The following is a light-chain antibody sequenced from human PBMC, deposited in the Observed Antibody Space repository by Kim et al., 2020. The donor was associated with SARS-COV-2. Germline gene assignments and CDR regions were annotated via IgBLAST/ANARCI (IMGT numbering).Light chain of an antibody. CDR1: SGTSGRYNF. CDR3: SSFTSSGTFV. Sequence: SCTGGSGTSGRYNFVTWYQQHPDKAHKLMIYNVTKRPSGVSSRFSGSKSGNTASLTSSGLQAEDEVDYYCSSFTSSGTFVFGGGTQLTVL. V-gene: IGLV2-14*03. CDR2: NVT. J-gene: IGLJ2*01.